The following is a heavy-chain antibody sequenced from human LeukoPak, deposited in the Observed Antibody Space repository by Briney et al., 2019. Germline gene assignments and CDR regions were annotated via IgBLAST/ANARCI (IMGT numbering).Heavy chain of an antibody. Sequence: GASVKVSCKASGGTFSSYAISWVRHAPGQGLEWMGGIIPIFGTANYAQKFQGRVTITTDESTSTAYMELSSLRSEDTAVYYCAREGLTYSYDSSGYSDEPLFDYWGQGTLVTVSS. D-gene: IGHD3-22*01. V-gene: IGHV1-69*05. J-gene: IGHJ4*02. CDR3: AREGLTYSYDSSGYSDEPLFDY. CDR1: GGTFSSYA. CDR2: IIPIFGTA.